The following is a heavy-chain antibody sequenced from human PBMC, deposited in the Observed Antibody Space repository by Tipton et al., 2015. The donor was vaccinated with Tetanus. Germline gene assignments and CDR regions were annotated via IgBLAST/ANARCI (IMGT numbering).Heavy chain of an antibody. V-gene: IGHV1-2*02. D-gene: IGHD2-8*01. Sequence: QLVQSGAEVKKPGASVKVSCKASGYTFTRYGVYWVRQAPGQGLEWMGWIIPNNVNTNYAQKFQGRVTMTRDRSMGTVYMDLGRLRSDDPAVYYCARDRGVCTHDGMDLWGPGSTVTVPS. CDR3: ARDRGVCTHDGMDL. CDR2: IIPNNVNT. J-gene: IGHJ6*02. CDR1: GYTFTRYG.